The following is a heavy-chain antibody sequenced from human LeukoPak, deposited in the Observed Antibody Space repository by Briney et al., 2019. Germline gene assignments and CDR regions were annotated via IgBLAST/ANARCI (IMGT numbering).Heavy chain of an antibody. Sequence: ASVKVSCKASGYTFTGYYMHWVRQAPGQGLEWMGWINPNSGGTNHAQKFQGRVTMTRDTSISTAYMELSRLRSDDTAVYYCASLAMLSGVDYWGQGTLVTVSS. V-gene: IGHV1-2*02. CDR3: ASLAMLSGVDY. D-gene: IGHD2-2*01. CDR1: GYTFTGYY. CDR2: INPNSGGT. J-gene: IGHJ4*02.